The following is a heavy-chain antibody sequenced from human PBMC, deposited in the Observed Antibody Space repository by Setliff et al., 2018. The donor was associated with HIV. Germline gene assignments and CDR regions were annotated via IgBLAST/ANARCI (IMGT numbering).Heavy chain of an antibody. CDR2: IYWDDDK. D-gene: IGHD3-22*01. V-gene: IGHV2-5*02. Sequence: SGPTLVNPTQTLTLTCTVSGFSVTSYGVAVAWIRQPPGKALEWLALIYWDDDKRYNPSLESRLTITKDTSKNHVVLTMTNVGPDDTGTYYCARTYYYDSSGYYSSFDYWGQGTLVTVSS. CDR1: GFSVTSYGVA. CDR3: ARTYYYDSSGYYSSFDY. J-gene: IGHJ4*02.